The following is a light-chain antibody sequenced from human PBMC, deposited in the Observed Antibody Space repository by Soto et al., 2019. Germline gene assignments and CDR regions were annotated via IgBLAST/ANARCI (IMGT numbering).Light chain of an antibody. J-gene: IGKJ1*01. Sequence: DIVMTQSPDSLAVSLGERATVNCKSSQSVLSTSDNRNYLSWYQQKPGQPPKLLIYWASTRASGVPDRFSDSGSGTDFTLTISSLQAEDVAVYYCQQYYRTLRTFGQGTKVEIK. CDR2: WAS. CDR1: QSVLSTSDNRNY. CDR3: QQYYRTLRT. V-gene: IGKV4-1*01.